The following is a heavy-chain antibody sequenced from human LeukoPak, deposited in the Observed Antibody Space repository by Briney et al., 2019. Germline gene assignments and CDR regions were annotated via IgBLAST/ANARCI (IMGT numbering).Heavy chain of an antibody. CDR2: THHSGDT. CDR1: GYSIRDGYY. D-gene: IGHD3-10*01. J-gene: IGHJ4*02. V-gene: IGHV4-38-2*01. CDR3: ARQEERGKDLWFFRVGGSYDY. Sequence: PSETLSLTCAVSGYSIRDGYYWGWIRHPPGKGLEWIGITHHSGDTYSNPSLKSRITISMDTSKNHFSLRLTSVTAADTAVYCCARQEERGKDLWFFRVGGSYDYWGRGTLVTVSS.